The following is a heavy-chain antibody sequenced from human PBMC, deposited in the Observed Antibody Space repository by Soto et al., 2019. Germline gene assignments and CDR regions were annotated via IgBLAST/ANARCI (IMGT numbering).Heavy chain of an antibody. J-gene: IGHJ6*02. CDR1: GYTFTSYY. D-gene: IGHD2-2*01. CDR2: INPSGGST. Sequence: ASVKVSCKASGYTFTSYYTHWVRQAPGQGLEWMGIINPSGGSTSYAQKFQGRVTMTRDTSTSTVYMELSSLRSEDTAVYYRARVYVVVPRFPWYDYDYGMDVWGQGTTVTVSS. CDR3: ARVYVVVPRFPWYDYDYGMDV. V-gene: IGHV1-46*01.